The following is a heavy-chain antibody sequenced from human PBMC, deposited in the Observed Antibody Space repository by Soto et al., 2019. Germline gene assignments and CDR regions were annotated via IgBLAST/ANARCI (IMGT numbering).Heavy chain of an antibody. D-gene: IGHD3-3*01. CDR3: ARDLNQRYYDFWSGLRNYGMDV. CDR2: ISSSGSTI. Sequence: PGGSLRLSCAASGFTFSSYEMNWVRQAPGKGLEWVSYISSSGSTIYYADSVKGRFTISRDNAKNSLYLQMNSLRAEDTAVYYCARDLNQRYYDFWSGLRNYGMDVWGQGTTVTVSS. V-gene: IGHV3-48*03. CDR1: GFTFSSYE. J-gene: IGHJ6*02.